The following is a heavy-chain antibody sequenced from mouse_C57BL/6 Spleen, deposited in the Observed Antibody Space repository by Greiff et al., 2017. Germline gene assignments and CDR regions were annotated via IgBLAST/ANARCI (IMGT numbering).Heavy chain of an antibody. V-gene: IGHV1-39*01. Sequence: EVHLVESGPELVKPGALVKISCKASGYSFTDYNMNWVKQSNGKSLEWIGVINPNYGTTSYNQKFKGKATLTVDQSSSTAYMQLNSLTSEDSAVYYCASPPTVVATDYAMDYWGQGTSVTVSS. CDR3: ASPPTVVATDYAMDY. CDR2: INPNYGTT. D-gene: IGHD1-1*01. CDR1: GYSFTDYN. J-gene: IGHJ4*01.